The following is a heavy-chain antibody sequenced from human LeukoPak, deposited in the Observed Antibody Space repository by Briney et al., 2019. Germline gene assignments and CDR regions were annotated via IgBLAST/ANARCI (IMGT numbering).Heavy chain of an antibody. CDR3: ARDNSGSYSDFDY. CDR1: GFTFSSYA. Sequence: GRSLGLSCAASGFTFSSYAMHWVRQAPGKGLEWVAVISYDGSNKYYADSVKGRFTISRDNSKNTLYLQMNSLRAEDTAVYYCARDNSGSYSDFDYWGQGTLVTVSS. J-gene: IGHJ4*02. D-gene: IGHD1-26*01. V-gene: IGHV3-30*04. CDR2: ISYDGSNK.